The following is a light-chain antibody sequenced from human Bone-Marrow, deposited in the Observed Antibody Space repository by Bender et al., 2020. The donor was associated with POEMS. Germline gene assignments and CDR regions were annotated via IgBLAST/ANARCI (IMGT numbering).Light chain of an antibody. J-gene: IGLJ3*02. CDR1: NSDVGGFKY. CDR2: DVT. V-gene: IGLV2-11*01. CDR3: AAWDAGLSGGV. Sequence: QSALTQPRSVSGSPGKSVTISCTGTNSDVGGFKYVSWFQQYPGKAPKLIIYDVTKWPSGVPARFSGSKSGTSASLAISGLQSEDEADYYCAAWDAGLSGGVFGGGTKLTVL.